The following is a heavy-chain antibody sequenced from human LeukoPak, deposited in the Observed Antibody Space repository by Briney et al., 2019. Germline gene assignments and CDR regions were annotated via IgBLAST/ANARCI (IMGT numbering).Heavy chain of an antibody. CDR3: AGRGQRYFRD. J-gene: IGHJ1*01. CDR1: GDSISSDY. CDR2: IYRFGNT. V-gene: IGHV4-4*08. Sequence: PSETLSLTCTVSGDSISSDYWSWIRQPPGTGLEWMCYIYRFGNTDYNPSLMRRVTISLDTSKKQLSLNLTSVTAADTAVYYCAGRGQRYFRDWGQGTLVTVSS.